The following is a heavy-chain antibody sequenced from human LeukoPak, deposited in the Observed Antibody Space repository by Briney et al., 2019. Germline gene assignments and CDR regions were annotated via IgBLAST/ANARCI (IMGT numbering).Heavy chain of an antibody. CDR2: INPNSGGT. J-gene: IGHJ5*02. V-gene: IGHV1-2*02. D-gene: IGHD3-10*01. CDR1: GYTFTGYY. Sequence: GASVKVSCKASGYTFTGYYMHWVRQAPGQGLEWMGWINPNSGGTNYAQKFQGRVTMTRDTSISTAYMELSRLRSGDTAVYYCARAAGGELRSWFDPWGQGTLVTVSS. CDR3: ARAAGGELRSWFDP.